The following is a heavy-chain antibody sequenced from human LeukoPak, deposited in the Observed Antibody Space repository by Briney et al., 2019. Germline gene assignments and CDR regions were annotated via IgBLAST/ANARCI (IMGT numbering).Heavy chain of an antibody. V-gene: IGHV1-69*13. CDR1: GGTFSSYA. CDR2: IIPIFGTA. Sequence: ASVKVSCKASGGTFSSYAICWVRQAPGQGLEWMGGIIPIFGTANYAQKFQGRVTITADESTSTAYMELSSLRSEDTAVYYCARDGFGDAQDYWGQGTLVTVSS. D-gene: IGHD3-10*01. J-gene: IGHJ4*02. CDR3: ARDGFGDAQDY.